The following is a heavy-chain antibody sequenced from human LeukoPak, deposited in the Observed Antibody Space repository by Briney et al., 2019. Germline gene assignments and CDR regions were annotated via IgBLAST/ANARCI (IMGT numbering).Heavy chain of an antibody. J-gene: IGHJ4*02. CDR3: ARGSGPYYFDY. V-gene: IGHV3-48*04. D-gene: IGHD2-8*02. Sequence: GGSLRLSCAASGSTFSSHTMNWVRQAPGKGLEWISYISNTGSVIYYADSVKGRFTISRDNAKNSLYLQMNSLGAEDTAVYYCARGSGPYYFDYWGQGTLVTVSS. CDR1: GSTFSSHT. CDR2: ISNTGSVI.